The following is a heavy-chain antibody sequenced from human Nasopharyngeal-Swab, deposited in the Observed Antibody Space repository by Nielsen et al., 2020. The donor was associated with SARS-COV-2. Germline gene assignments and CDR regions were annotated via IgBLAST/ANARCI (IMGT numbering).Heavy chain of an antibody. Sequence: SVKVSCKASGGTFSSYAISWVRQAPGQGLEWMGGIIPIFGTANDAQKFQGRVTITAEESTSTAYMELSSLRSEDTAVYYCARGWIAVAGTTRYYGMDVWGQGTTVTVSS. J-gene: IGHJ6*02. CDR1: GGTFSSYA. CDR3: ARGWIAVAGTTRYYGMDV. V-gene: IGHV1-69*13. CDR2: IIPIFGTA. D-gene: IGHD6-19*01.